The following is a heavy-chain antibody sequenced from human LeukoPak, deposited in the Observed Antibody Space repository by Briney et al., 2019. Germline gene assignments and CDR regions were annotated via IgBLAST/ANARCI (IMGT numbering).Heavy chain of an antibody. CDR3: ARILDFWSGPTSSYYYGMDV. D-gene: IGHD3-3*01. CDR1: GYTFNSYD. CDR2: MIPNRGNT. Sequence: ASVKVSCKASGYTFNSYDINWVRQATGQGLEWMGWMIPNRGNTGYAQKFQGRVTMTRNTSISTAYMELSSLRSEDTAVYYCARILDFWSGPTSSYYYGMDVWGQGTTVTVSS. V-gene: IGHV1-8*01. J-gene: IGHJ6*02.